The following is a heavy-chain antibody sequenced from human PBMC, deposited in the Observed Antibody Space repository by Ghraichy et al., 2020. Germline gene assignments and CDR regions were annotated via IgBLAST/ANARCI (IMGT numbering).Heavy chain of an antibody. CDR1: GGTFSSYA. CDR2: IIPIFGTA. J-gene: IGHJ6*02. CDR3: ATGYCSSTSCHPTYGMDV. Sequence: SVKVFCKASGGTFSSYAISWVRQAPGQGLEWMGGIIPIFGTANYAQKFQGRVTITADKSTSTAYMELSSLRSEDTAVYYCATGYCSSTSCHPTYGMDVWGQGTTVTVSS. V-gene: IGHV1-69*06. D-gene: IGHD2-2*01.